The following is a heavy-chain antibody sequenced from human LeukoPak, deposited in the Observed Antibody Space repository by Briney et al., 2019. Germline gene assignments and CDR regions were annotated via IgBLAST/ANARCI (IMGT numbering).Heavy chain of an antibody. J-gene: IGHJ4*02. Sequence: SETLSLTCTVSGGSISSSSYYWGWIRQPPGKGLEWIGSIYYSGSTYYNPSLKSRVTVSVDTSKNQFSLKLSSVTAADTAVYYCARARGCSGGSCYCFDYWGQGTLVTVSS. CDR1: GGSISSSSYY. CDR3: ARARGCSGGSCYCFDY. D-gene: IGHD2-15*01. V-gene: IGHV4-39*07. CDR2: IYYSGST.